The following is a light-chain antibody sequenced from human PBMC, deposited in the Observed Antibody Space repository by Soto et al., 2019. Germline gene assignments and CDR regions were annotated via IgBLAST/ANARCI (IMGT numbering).Light chain of an antibody. V-gene: IGKV1-27*01. Sequence: DIRMTQSPSSLSASVGDRVTITCRASQCISNYLAWYQQIPGKVPKLLISAASTLQSGVPSRFSGSGSGTDFTLTISGLQPEDVGTYYCQKYTTVPAFGGGPKVEIK. CDR1: QCISNY. CDR3: QKYTTVPA. CDR2: AAS. J-gene: IGKJ4*01.